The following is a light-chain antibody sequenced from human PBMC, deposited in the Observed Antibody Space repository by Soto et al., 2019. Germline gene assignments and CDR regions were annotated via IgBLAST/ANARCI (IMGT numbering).Light chain of an antibody. CDR1: QSVSTNY. V-gene: IGKV3-20*01. Sequence: EIVLTQSPGTLSLSPGERATLSCRASQSVSTNYLAWYQHQPGQTPRLLIYAASSTATRIPDRFSGSGSETDLTLTIRRLEAVAFAMYYCQEYGNSPHSFGQGTNLEIK. J-gene: IGKJ2*01. CDR2: AAS. CDR3: QEYGNSPHS.